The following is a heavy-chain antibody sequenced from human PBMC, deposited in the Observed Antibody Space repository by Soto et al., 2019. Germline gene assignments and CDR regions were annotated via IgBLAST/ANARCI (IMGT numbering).Heavy chain of an antibody. CDR3: ARSQLRRSRAFDI. J-gene: IGHJ3*02. CDR2: INHSGST. Sequence: QVQLQQWGAGLLKPSETLSLTCAVYGGSFSGYYWSWIRQPPGKGLEWIGEINHSGSTNYNPSLKSRVTRSVDTSKNQFSLKLSSVTAADTAVYYCARSQLRRSRAFDIWGQGTMVTVSS. V-gene: IGHV4-34*01. CDR1: GGSFSGYY. D-gene: IGHD6-6*01.